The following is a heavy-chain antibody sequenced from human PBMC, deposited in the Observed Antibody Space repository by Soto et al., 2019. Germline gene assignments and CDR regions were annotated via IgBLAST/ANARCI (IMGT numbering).Heavy chain of an antibody. CDR3: ARDTSEQWLCSGMDV. V-gene: IGHV1-18*01. D-gene: IGHD6-19*01. Sequence: QVQLVQSGAEVKKPGASVKVSCKASGYTFTSYGISWVRQGPGQGLEWTGWISAYNGNTNYAQKLQGRVTMTTGTSTSTAYMELRSLRSDHTAVYYCARDTSEQWLCSGMDVWGQGTTVTVSS. CDR2: ISAYNGNT. J-gene: IGHJ6*02. CDR1: GYTFTSYG.